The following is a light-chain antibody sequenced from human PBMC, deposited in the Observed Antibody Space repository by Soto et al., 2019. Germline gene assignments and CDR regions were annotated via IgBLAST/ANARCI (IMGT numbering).Light chain of an antibody. CDR1: QSVSSN. CDR3: QQYNNWPPT. J-gene: IGKJ2*01. V-gene: IGKV3-15*01. CDR2: GAS. Sequence: EIVMTQSPATLSVSPGERATLSRRASQSVSSNLAWYQQKPGQAPRLLIYGASTRATGIPARFSGSGSGTEFTLTISSLQSEDFAVYSCQQYNNWPPTFGQGTKLEIK.